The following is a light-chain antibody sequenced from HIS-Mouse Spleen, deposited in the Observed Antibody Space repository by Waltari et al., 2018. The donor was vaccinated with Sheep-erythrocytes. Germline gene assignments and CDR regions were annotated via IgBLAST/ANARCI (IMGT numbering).Light chain of an antibody. Sequence: QSALTQPRSVSGSPGQSVTISCTGTSSDVGGYNYVSWYQQHPGKAPNLMIYDVSKRPSGVPDRFSGSKSGNTASLTISGLQAEDEADYYCCSYAGSYNHVFATGTKVTV. CDR2: DVS. CDR1: SSDVGGYNY. V-gene: IGLV2-11*01. CDR3: CSYAGSYNHV. J-gene: IGLJ1*01.